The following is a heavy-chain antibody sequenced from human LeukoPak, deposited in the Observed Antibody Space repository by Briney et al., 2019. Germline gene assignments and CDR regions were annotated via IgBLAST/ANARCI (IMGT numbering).Heavy chain of an antibody. V-gene: IGHV1-18*01. CDR1: GYTFTSYG. Sequence: ASVKVSCKASGYTFTSYGISWVRQAPGQGLEWMGWISAYNGNTNYAQKLQGRVTMTTDTSTSTAYMELRSLRSDDTAVYYCARDQSRSYYDSSGYSHWGQGTLVTVSS. D-gene: IGHD3-22*01. J-gene: IGHJ4*02. CDR2: ISAYNGNT. CDR3: ARDQSRSYYDSSGYSH.